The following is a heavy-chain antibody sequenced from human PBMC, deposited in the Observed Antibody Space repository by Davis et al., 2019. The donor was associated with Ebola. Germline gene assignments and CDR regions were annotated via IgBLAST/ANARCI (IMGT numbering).Heavy chain of an antibody. CDR3: ARAARTTVGWFDP. Sequence: SETLSLTCTVSGASINSGDFYWSWIRQHPGKGLEWIGHISYSGDTYYNPSLKSRVTISMDTSKNQFSLKLNSVTSSDTAVYYCARAARTTVGWFDPWGQGTLVTVSS. V-gene: IGHV4-61*08. CDR1: GASINSGDFY. D-gene: IGHD6-6*01. J-gene: IGHJ5*02. CDR2: ISYSGDT.